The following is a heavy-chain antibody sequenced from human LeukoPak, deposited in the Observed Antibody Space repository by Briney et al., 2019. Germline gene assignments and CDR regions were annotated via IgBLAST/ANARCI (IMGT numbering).Heavy chain of an antibody. CDR2: IYYSGST. J-gene: IGHJ4*02. CDR1: GGSISSDY. Sequence: SETLSLTCTVSGGSISSDYWSWIRQPPGKGLEWIGYIYYSGSTNYNPSLKSRVTISVDTSKNQFSLKLSSVTAADTAVYYCARSPYYYDSSGYYYGVPRAPRDFDYWGQGTLVTVSS. D-gene: IGHD3-22*01. CDR3: ARSPYYYDSSGYYYGVPRAPRDFDY. V-gene: IGHV4-59*08.